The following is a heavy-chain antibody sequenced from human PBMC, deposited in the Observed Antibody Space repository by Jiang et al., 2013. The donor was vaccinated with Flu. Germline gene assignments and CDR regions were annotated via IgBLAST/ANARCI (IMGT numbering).Heavy chain of an antibody. D-gene: IGHD3-10*01. J-gene: IGHJ6*02. CDR3: ARDTGSGSYYLTAYYYYYGMDV. V-gene: IGHV3-30-3*01. CDR1: TFSSYA. CDR2: ISYDGSNK. Sequence: TFSSYAMHWVRQAPGKGLEWVAVISYDGSNKYYADSVKGRFTISRDNSKNTLYLQMNSLRAEDTAVYYCARDTGSGSYYLTAYYYYYGMDVWGQGTTVTVSS.